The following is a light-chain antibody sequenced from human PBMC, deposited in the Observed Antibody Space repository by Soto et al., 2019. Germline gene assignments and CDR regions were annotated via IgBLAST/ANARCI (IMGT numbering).Light chain of an antibody. CDR2: DNT. CDR3: QSYDNSLADYYV. J-gene: IGLJ1*01. Sequence: QSVLTQPPPVSGTPGQRVPISFTGRSSNLASYSVHWYQPLPGGAPKLLIFDNTNRPSGVPDRFSGSKSGTSASLAITGLQAEDEADYYCQSYDNSLADYYVFGTGTKVTVL. CDR1: SSNLASYS. V-gene: IGLV1-40*01.